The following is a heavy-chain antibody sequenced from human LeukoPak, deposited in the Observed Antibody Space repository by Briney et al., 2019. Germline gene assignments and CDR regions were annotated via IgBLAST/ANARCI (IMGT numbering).Heavy chain of an antibody. J-gene: IGHJ4*02. CDR1: GFTFSSYA. V-gene: IGHV3-23*01. D-gene: IGHD2-21*02. CDR2: ISGSGGST. CDR3: AKGLAYCGGDCHGFVY. Sequence: GGTLRLSCAASGFTFSSYAMSWVRQAPGKGLEWVSAISGSGGSTYYADSVKGRFTISRDNSKNTLYLQMNSLRAEDTAVYYCAKGLAYCGGDCHGFVYWGQGTLVTVSS.